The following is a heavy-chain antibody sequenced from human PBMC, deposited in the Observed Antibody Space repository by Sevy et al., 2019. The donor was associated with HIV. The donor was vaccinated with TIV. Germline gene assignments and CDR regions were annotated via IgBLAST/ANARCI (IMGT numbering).Heavy chain of an antibody. J-gene: IGHJ6*02. CDR1: GFPFSNYA. D-gene: IGHD2-8*02. V-gene: IGHV3-23*01. Sequence: GGSLRLSCAASGFPFSNYAMSWVRQAPGKGLERVSTLIGGGSRTYYADSVTGRFIISRDNSRNTLYLQMNSLRAEATAIYYCANRRVQSGLSGGGANYGMDVCGRGTTVTVSS. CDR2: LIGGGSRT. CDR3: ANRRVQSGLSGGGANYGMDV.